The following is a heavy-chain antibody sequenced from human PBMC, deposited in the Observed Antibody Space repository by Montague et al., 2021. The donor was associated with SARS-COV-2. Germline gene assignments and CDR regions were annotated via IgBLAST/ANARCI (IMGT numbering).Heavy chain of an antibody. Sequence: AISGDSVWSNTAAWNWIRQSPAGGLEWLGRTNYRSKWTSDYATSVEGRISIDPDTSKNQFFLHLRSVTPEDTGVYYCVRDTGSAQAGFDAWGQGTLVTVSS. J-gene: IGHJ4*02. D-gene: IGHD4-17*01. CDR2: TNYRSKWTS. V-gene: IGHV6-1*01. CDR3: VRDTGSAQAGFDA. CDR1: GDSVWSNTAA.